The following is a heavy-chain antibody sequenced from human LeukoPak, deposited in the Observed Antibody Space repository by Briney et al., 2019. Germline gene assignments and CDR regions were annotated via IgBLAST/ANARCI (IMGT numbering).Heavy chain of an antibody. CDR2: ISGSGGST. J-gene: IGHJ4*02. V-gene: IGHV3-23*01. CDR3: ARGGDSSGSYYPLFDY. CDR1: GFTFSSYA. Sequence: GGSLRLSCAASGFTFSSYAMSWVRQAPGKGLEWVSAISGSGGSTYYADSVKGRFTISRDNSKNTLYLQMNSLRAEDTAVYYCARGGDSSGSYYPLFDYWGQGTLVTVSS. D-gene: IGHD3-22*01.